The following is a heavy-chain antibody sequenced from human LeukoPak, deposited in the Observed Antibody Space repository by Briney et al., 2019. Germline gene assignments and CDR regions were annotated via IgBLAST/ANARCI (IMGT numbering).Heavy chain of an antibody. V-gene: IGHV4-59*01. CDR2: IHYSGRT. D-gene: IGHD3-16*02. Sequence: SETPSLTCTVSNGAMSTYYWNWIRPSPEKGLEWIGYIHYSGRTNYNPSLKSPLSMSIDTSKNQFSLNLSSVTPTDTAVYFCAKAPDLQLSFPQFDSWGQGNLVTGSS. CDR1: NGAMSTYY. J-gene: IGHJ4*02. CDR3: AKAPDLQLSFPQFDS.